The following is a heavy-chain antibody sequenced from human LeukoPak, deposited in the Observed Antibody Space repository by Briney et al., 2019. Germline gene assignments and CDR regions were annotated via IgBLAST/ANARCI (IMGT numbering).Heavy chain of an antibody. J-gene: IGHJ4*02. Sequence: PGGSLRLSCAASGFTFSSYAMSWVRQAPGKGLEWVSAISGSGGSTYYADSVKGRFTISRDNSKNTLYLQMNSLRAEDTAVYYCAGNVDIVGSFDYWGQGTLVTVSS. CDR1: GFTFSSYA. D-gene: IGHD5-12*01. CDR2: ISGSGGST. V-gene: IGHV3-23*01. CDR3: AGNVDIVGSFDY.